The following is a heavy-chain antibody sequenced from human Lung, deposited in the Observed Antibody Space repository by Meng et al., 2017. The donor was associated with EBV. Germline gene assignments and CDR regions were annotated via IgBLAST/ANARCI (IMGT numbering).Heavy chain of an antibody. J-gene: IGHJ4*02. CDR1: GFTFSRYW. D-gene: IGHD1-14*01. CDR3: SRDLAGSDDS. V-gene: IGHV3-74*01. Sequence: EVQLGEAGGALGQPGGSLRLSCAASGFTFSRYWMHWVRQVPGKGLVWVSRTNENGAITNYADSVKGRFTISRDNAKNTLYLQMNSLRAEDTAIYFCSRDLAGSDDSWGPGTLVTVSS. CDR2: TNENGAIT.